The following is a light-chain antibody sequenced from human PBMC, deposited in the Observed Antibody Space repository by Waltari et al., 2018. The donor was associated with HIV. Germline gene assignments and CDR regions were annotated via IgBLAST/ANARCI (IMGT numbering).Light chain of an antibody. CDR1: SSDVGSYNL. V-gene: IGLV2-23*02. Sequence: QSALTQPASVSGSPGQSITISCTGTSSDVGSYNLVSWYQQHPGKAPKLMIYEVSKRPSGVSNRFSGSKSGNTASLTISGLQAEDEADYYCCSYAGSSTFKAFGGGTKLTVL. CDR2: EVS. CDR3: CSYAGSSTFKA. J-gene: IGLJ3*02.